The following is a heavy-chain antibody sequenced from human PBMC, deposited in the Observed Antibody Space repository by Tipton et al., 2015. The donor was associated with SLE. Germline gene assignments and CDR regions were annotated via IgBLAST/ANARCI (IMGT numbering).Heavy chain of an antibody. D-gene: IGHD6-6*01. V-gene: IGHV4-61*02. CDR3: ARGLIAARFDY. CDR2: IYTSGST. CDR1: GGSISSGSYY. Sequence: TLSLTCTVSGGSISSGSYYWSWIRQPAGKGLEWTGRIYTSGSTNYNPSLKSRVTISVDTSKNQFSLKLSSVTAADTAVYYCARGLIAARFDYWGQGTLVTVSS. J-gene: IGHJ4*02.